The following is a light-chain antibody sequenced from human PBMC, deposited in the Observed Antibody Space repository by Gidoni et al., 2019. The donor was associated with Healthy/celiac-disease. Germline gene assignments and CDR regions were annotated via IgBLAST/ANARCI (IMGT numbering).Light chain of an antibody. CDR3: MQALQTPRT. Sequence: DIVMTQSTLSLPVTPGEPASISCRSSQSLLHRNGYNYLDWYLQKPGQSPQLLIYLGSNRASWVPDRFSGIGAGTDFTLKISRVEAEDVGVYYCMQALQTPRTFGQGTKVEIK. CDR2: LGS. V-gene: IGKV2-28*01. J-gene: IGKJ1*01. CDR1: QSLLHRNGYNY.